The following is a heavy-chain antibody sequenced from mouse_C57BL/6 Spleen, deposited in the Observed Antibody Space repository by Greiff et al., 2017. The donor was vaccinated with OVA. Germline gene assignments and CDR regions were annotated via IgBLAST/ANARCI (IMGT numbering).Heavy chain of an antibody. V-gene: IGHV1-15*01. CDR2: IDPETGGT. Sequence: QVQLQQSGAELVRPGASVTLSCKASGYTFTDYEMHWVKQTPVHGLEWIGAIDPETGGTAYNQKFKGKAILTADKSSSTAYMELRSLTSEDSAVYYCTSVYYSIPLYAMDYWGQGTSVTVSS. J-gene: IGHJ4*01. D-gene: IGHD2-5*01. CDR1: GYTFTDYE. CDR3: TSVYYSIPLYAMDY.